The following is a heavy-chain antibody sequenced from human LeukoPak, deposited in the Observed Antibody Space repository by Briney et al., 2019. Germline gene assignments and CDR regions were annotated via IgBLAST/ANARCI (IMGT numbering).Heavy chain of an antibody. CDR3: ATAGEIIEFFDL. Sequence: ASVKVSCKASGYTFTTKYIHWVRQAPGQGLDWMGMINPGGGSTTYAQKFQGRVTMTRDTSTSTVYMELSGLRSEDTALYYCATAGEIIEFFDLWGRGTLVTVSS. CDR1: GYTFTTKY. CDR2: INPGGGST. J-gene: IGHJ2*01. V-gene: IGHV1-46*01. D-gene: IGHD3-16*01.